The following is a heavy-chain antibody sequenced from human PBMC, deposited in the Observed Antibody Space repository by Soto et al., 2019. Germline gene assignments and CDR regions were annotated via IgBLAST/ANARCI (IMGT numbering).Heavy chain of an antibody. J-gene: IGHJ5*02. D-gene: IGHD2-15*01. CDR3: ARLVQLLQGRWFDP. CDR2: IYYSGST. Sequence: ETLSLTCTVSGGSITSSSYYWGWIRQPPGKGLEWIGTIYYSGSTYYNPSLKSRVTISVDTSKNQFSLNLSSVTAADTAVYYCARLVQLLQGRWFDPWGQGTLVTVSS. CDR1: GGSITSSSYY. V-gene: IGHV4-39*01.